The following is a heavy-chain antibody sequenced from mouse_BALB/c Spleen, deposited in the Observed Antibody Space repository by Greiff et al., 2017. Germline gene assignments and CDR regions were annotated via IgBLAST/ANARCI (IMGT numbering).Heavy chain of an antibody. V-gene: IGHV1-69*02. Sequence: QVQLQQPGAELVKPGASVKLSCKASGYTFTSYWMHWVKQRPGQGLEWIGEIDPSDSYTNYNQKFKGKATLTVDKSSSTAYMQLSSLTSEDSAVYYCARGSLYFDYWGQGTTLTVSS. D-gene: IGHD1-1*02. CDR2: IDPSDSYT. J-gene: IGHJ2*01. CDR1: GYTFTSYW. CDR3: ARGSLYFDY.